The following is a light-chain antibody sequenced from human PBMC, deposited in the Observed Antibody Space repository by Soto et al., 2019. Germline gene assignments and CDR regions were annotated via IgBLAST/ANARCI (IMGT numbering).Light chain of an antibody. CDR2: GAS. J-gene: IGKJ5*01. V-gene: IGKV3-20*01. CDR3: QQYGSSLIT. CDR1: KSVSSSY. Sequence: EIVLTQSPGTLSLSPGERATLSCRASKSVSSSYLAWYQQKPGQAPRLLIYGASSRATGIPDRFSGSGSGTNLTLTISRLEPEDFAVYYCQQYGSSLITFGQGTRLEIK.